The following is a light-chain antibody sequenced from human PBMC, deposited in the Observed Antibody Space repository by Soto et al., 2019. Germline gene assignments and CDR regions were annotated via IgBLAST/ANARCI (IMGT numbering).Light chain of an antibody. Sequence: EIVLTQSPGTLSLSPGERATLFCRASQSVGDNFLGWYQQKPGQAPRLLIYGASSRATGIPDRFSGSGSGTDFTLTITRLEPEDFAVYYCQQYGNSPRAFGQGTKVDIK. CDR3: QQYGNSPRA. J-gene: IGKJ1*01. CDR2: GAS. CDR1: QSVGDNF. V-gene: IGKV3-20*01.